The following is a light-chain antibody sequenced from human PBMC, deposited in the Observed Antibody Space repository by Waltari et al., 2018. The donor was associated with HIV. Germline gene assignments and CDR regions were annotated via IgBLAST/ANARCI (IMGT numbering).Light chain of an antibody. J-gene: IGKJ1*01. Sequence: DIQMTQSPSTLSASIGDRVTIPCRASQSIRSRLAWYQQKPGKAPDLLIYKASTLESGVPSRFSGSGSGTEFTLTISSLQPDDFATYYCQQYNSYPWTFGQGTKVEIK. CDR1: QSIRSR. V-gene: IGKV1-5*03. CDR3: QQYNSYPWT. CDR2: KAS.